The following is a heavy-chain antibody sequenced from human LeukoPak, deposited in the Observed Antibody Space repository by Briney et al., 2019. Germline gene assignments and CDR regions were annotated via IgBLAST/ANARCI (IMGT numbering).Heavy chain of an antibody. Sequence: SETLSLTCAVSGGSISSGGYSWSWLRQPPGKGLEWIGYIYHSGSTYYNPSLKSRVTISVDRSKNQFSLKLSSVTAADTAVYYCARSSGPSTYCGGDCGDAFDIWGQGTMVTVSS. CDR3: ARSSGPSTYCGGDCGDAFDI. CDR1: GGSISSGGYS. CDR2: IYHSGST. J-gene: IGHJ3*02. D-gene: IGHD2-21*02. V-gene: IGHV4-30-2*01.